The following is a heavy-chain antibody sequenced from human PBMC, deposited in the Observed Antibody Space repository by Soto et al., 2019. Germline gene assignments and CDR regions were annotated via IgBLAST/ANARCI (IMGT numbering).Heavy chain of an antibody. CDR3: AKEPAYCSGGSCSPI. J-gene: IGHJ4*02. CDR1: GFTFSSYG. D-gene: IGHD2-15*01. CDR2: ISYDGSNK. Sequence: QVQLVESGGGVVQPGRSLRLSCAASGFTFSSYGMHWVRQAPGKGLEWVAVISYDGSNKYYADSVKGRFTISRDNSKNTLYLQMNSLRAEDTAVYYCAKEPAYCSGGSCSPIWGQGTLVTVSS. V-gene: IGHV3-30*18.